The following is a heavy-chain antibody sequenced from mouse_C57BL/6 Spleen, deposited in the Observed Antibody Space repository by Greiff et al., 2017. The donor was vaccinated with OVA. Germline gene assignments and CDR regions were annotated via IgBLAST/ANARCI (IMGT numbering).Heavy chain of an antibody. Sequence: VQLQQSGAELVMPGASVKLSCKASGYTFTSYWMHWVKQRPGQGLEWIGEIDPSDSYTNYNQKFKGKSTLTVDKSSSTAYMQLSSLTSEDSAVYYCARSLDGYYKVLDYWGQGTTLTVSS. V-gene: IGHV1-69*01. D-gene: IGHD2-3*01. CDR2: IDPSDSYT. CDR1: GYTFTSYW. J-gene: IGHJ2*01. CDR3: ARSLDGYYKVLDY.